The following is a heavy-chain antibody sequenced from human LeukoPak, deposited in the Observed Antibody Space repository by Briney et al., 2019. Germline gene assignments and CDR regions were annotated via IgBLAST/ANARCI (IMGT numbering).Heavy chain of an antibody. J-gene: IGHJ4*02. CDR2: MNPNSGNT. CDR3: ARDWFGDYQTYN. V-gene: IGHV1-8*01. CDR1: GYSFTTYD. Sequence: GASVTVSCKASGYSFTTYDINWVRQATGQGIEWMGWMNPNSGNTGYEQKFQGRVTMTRNTSISTDYLELSSLRSDDTAVYYCARDWFGDYQTYNWGQGTLVTVSS. D-gene: IGHD4-17*01.